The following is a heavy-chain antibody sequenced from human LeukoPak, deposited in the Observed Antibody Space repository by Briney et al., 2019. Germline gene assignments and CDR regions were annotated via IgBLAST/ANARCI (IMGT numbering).Heavy chain of an antibody. CDR2: IDPGGSDT. V-gene: IGHV5-51*01. Sequence: GESLKISCKGSGYRFTDYWIGWVRQLPGKGLEWMGIIDPGGSDTRYSPSFQGQVTISADKSINTAHLQWSSLKASHTAMYYCARGAAGTTPDYYYFGLDVWGQGTTVRVSS. J-gene: IGHJ6*02. D-gene: IGHD1-7*01. CDR1: GYRFTDYW. CDR3: ARGAAGTTPDYYYFGLDV.